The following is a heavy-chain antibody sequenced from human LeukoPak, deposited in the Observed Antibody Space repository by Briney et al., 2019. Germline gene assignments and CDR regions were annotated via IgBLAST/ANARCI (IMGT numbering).Heavy chain of an antibody. Sequence: SPSETLSLTCSVSGGSISSYYWSWIRQPPGKGLEWIGYIYYSGSTNYNPSLKSRVTISVDTSKNQFSLKLSSVTAADTAVYYCARDQEIAAAGDAGWFDPWGQGTLVTVSS. V-gene: IGHV4-59*01. CDR1: GGSISSYY. D-gene: IGHD6-13*01. J-gene: IGHJ5*02. CDR3: ARDQEIAAAGDAGWFDP. CDR2: IYYSGST.